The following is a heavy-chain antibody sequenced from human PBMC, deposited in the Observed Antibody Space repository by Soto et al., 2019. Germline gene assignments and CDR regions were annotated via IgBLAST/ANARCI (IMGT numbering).Heavy chain of an antibody. J-gene: IGHJ3*02. CDR2: IYHSGST. CDR3: ARFVDRQLWSAFFGAFDI. D-gene: IGHD5-18*01. CDR1: GGFIRPSNW. Sequence: VSGGFIRPSNWWVWVRLPTGKGLEWIGEIYHSGSTNYNPSLKSRVTISVDKSKNQFSLNLSSVTAADTAVYYCARFVDRQLWSAFFGAFDIWGQGTMVT. V-gene: IGHV4-4*02.